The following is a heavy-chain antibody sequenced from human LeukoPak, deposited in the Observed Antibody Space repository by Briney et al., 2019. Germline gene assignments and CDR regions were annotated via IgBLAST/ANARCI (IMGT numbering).Heavy chain of an antibody. CDR2: ISGSSGDI. V-gene: IGHV3-11*05. CDR1: GFTFSDYY. Sequence: GGSLRLSCAASGFTFSDYYMTWVRQAPGKGLEWLSYISGSSGDINYSDSVKGRFTISRDNSKNTLYLQMDSLRAEDTAVYACVKDHRDSGNYYYYYGMDVWGRGTTVAVSS. CDR3: VKDHRDSGNYYYYYGMDV. J-gene: IGHJ6*02. D-gene: IGHD1-26*01.